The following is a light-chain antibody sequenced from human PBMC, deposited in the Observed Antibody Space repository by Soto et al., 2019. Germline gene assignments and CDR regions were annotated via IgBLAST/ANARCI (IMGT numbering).Light chain of an antibody. CDR3: QQRRNWL. Sequence: EILITQDPDTLSVSQGQRVTLSCRASQSVPSRIAWYQQKPGQAPSLLIYGASNRATGIPARFSGSGSGTDFTLTISSLEPEDFAVYYCQQRRNWLFGPGTKVDIK. CDR2: GAS. J-gene: IGKJ3*01. V-gene: IGKV3-11*01. CDR1: QSVPSR.